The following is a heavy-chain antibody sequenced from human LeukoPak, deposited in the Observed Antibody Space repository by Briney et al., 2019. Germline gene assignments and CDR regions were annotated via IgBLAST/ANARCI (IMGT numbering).Heavy chain of an antibody. V-gene: IGHV3-64*01. J-gene: IGHJ3*02. CDR2: ISSNGDST. CDR1: GGSISSYY. CDR3: AREGHSSGHCGAFDI. D-gene: IGHD3-22*01. Sequence: ETLSLTCTVSGGSISSYYMSWARQAPGKGLEYVSGISSNGDSTHYVSSVKDRFTISRDNSKNTLYLQMGSLRAEDMAVYYCAREGHSSGHCGAFDIWGQGTMVTVSS.